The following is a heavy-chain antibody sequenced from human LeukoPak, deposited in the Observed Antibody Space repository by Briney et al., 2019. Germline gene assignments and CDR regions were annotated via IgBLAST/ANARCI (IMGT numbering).Heavy chain of an antibody. Sequence: ASVKVSCKVSGYTLTDYSMHWVRQAPGKGLEWMGGFNPEDGETIYAQKFQGRVTMIEDTSTDTAYMELTSLRSDDTAVYYCAAGGTITTEFDFWGQGTLVTVSP. CDR2: FNPEDGET. V-gene: IGHV1-24*01. CDR1: GYTLTDYS. D-gene: IGHD4-11*01. J-gene: IGHJ4*02. CDR3: AAGGTITTEFDF.